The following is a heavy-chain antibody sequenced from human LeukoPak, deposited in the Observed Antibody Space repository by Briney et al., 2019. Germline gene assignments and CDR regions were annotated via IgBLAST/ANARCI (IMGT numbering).Heavy chain of an antibody. V-gene: IGHV4-38-2*01. CDR2: IYHSGGS. CDR1: GYSISNDYY. J-gene: IGHJ4*02. D-gene: IGHD4-23*01. CDR3: ARHLRYGGNANFDY. Sequence: SETLSLTCVVSGYSISNDYYWGWIRPPPGKGLEWIGNIYHSGGSYYNPSLKSRVTILVDTSKNQFSLKLSSVTAADTAVYYCARHLRYGGNANFDYWGQGTLVTVSP.